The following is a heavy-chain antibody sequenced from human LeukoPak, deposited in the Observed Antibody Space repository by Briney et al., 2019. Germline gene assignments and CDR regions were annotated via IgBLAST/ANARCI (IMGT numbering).Heavy chain of an antibody. D-gene: IGHD6-13*01. J-gene: IGHJ4*02. CDR1: GFTFSNYA. CDR2: ISSGGTTI. V-gene: IGHV3-48*03. CDR3: ARSGSSWYYFDY. Sequence: PGGSLRLSCAASGFTFSNYALNWVRQAPGKGLEWVPYISSGGTTIYYADSVKGRFTFSRDNAKNSLYLQMNSLRAEDTAVYYCARSGSSWYYFDYWGQGTLVTVSS.